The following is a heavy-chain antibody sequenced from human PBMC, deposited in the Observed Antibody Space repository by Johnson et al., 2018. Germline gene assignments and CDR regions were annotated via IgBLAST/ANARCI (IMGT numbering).Heavy chain of an antibody. CDR1: GFTFSSYD. CDR2: IGTAGDT. CDR3: ARAKGHQQRDGVYYYYGMDV. Sequence: VQLVQSGGGVVQPGRSLRLSCAASGFTFSSYDMHWVRQATGKGLEWVSAIGTAGDTYYPGSVKGRFTISRENAKNSLYLQMNSLRAGDTAVYYCARAKGHQQRDGVYYYYGMDVWGQGTTVTVSS. J-gene: IGHJ6*02. D-gene: IGHD5-24*01. V-gene: IGHV3-13*01.